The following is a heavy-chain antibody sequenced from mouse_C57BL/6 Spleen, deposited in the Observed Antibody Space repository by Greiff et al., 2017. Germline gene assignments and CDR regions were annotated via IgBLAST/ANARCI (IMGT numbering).Heavy chain of an antibody. Sequence: VQLQQSGAELVKPGASVKLSCTASGFNIKDYYMHWVKQRTEQGLEWIGRIDPEDGETKYAPKFQGKATITADPSSNTAYLQLSSLTSEDTAVYYCASSGYYWFAYWGQGTLVTVSA. CDR1: GFNIKDYY. CDR3: ASSGYYWFAY. V-gene: IGHV14-2*01. J-gene: IGHJ3*01. D-gene: IGHD2-3*01. CDR2: IDPEDGET.